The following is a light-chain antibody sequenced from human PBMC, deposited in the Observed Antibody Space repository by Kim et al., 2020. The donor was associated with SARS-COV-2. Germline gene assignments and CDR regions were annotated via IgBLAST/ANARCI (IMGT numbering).Light chain of an antibody. V-gene: IGKV3-20*01. J-gene: IGKJ1*01. CDR2: GAS. CDR3: QPYGRSLWT. Sequence: EIVLTQSPGTLSLSPGERATLSCRASQSVSSSYLAWYQQKPGQAPRLLIYGASSRATGIPDRFSGSGSGTDFTLTISRLESEDFAVYYFQPYGRSLWTFGQGTKVDIK. CDR1: QSVSSSY.